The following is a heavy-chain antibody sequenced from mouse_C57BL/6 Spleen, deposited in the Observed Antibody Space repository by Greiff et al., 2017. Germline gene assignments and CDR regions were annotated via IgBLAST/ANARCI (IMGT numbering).Heavy chain of an antibody. D-gene: IGHD1-1*01. J-gene: IGHJ2*01. CDR2: INPSNGGT. V-gene: IGHV1-53*01. CDR1: GYTFTSYW. Sequence: QVQLQQPGTELVKPGASVKLSCKASGYTFTSYWMHWVKQRPGQGLEWIGNINPSNGGTNYNEKFKSKATLTVDKSSSTAYMQLSSLTSEDSAVYYCARGVGTTVVAYYFDYWGQGTTLTVSS. CDR3: ARGVGTTVVAYYFDY.